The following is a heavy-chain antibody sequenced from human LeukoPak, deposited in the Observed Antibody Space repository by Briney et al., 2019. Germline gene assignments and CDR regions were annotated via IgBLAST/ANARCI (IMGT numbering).Heavy chain of an antibody. CDR1: GYTFTTYG. D-gene: IGHD3-10*01. CDR2: IITSNGNT. V-gene: IGHV1-18*01. J-gene: IGHJ4*02. Sequence: ASVKVSCKASGYTFTTYGITWVRQAPGQGLEWTGWIITSNGNTNYAPKVQGRVTMTTDTSTTTAYIELRSLRSEDTAVYYCARGLVRGVIIPFDYWGQGTLVTVSS. CDR3: ARGLVRGVIIPFDY.